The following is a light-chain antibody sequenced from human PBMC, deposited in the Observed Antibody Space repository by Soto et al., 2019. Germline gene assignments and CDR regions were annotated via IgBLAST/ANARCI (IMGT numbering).Light chain of an antibody. Sequence: EIVLTQSPGTLSLSPGERATLSCTASQSVSSYLAWYQQKPGQAPRLLIYGVSSRATGIPDRFSGSGSGTDFTLTISRLEPEDFAVYYCQQYSIFALTFGGGTKVEIK. CDR3: QQYSIFALT. CDR2: GVS. CDR1: QSVSSY. V-gene: IGKV3-20*01. J-gene: IGKJ4*01.